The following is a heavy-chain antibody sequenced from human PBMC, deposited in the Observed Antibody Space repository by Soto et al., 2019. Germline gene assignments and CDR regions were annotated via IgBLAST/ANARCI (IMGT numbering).Heavy chain of an antibody. Sequence: QVQLVESGGGVVQPGRSLRLSCAASGFTFSSYGMHWVRQAPGKGLEWVAVIWYDGSNKYYADSVKGRFTISRDNSKNTLYLQMNSLRAEDTAVYYCARGTHWWRVNWFDPWGQGTLVTVSS. CDR1: GFTFSSYG. J-gene: IGHJ5*02. CDR3: ARGTHWWRVNWFDP. V-gene: IGHV3-33*01. D-gene: IGHD2-15*01. CDR2: IWYDGSNK.